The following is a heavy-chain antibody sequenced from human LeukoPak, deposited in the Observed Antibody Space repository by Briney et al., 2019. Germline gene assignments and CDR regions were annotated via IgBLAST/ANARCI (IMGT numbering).Heavy chain of an antibody. J-gene: IGHJ4*02. D-gene: IGHD3-10*01. CDR1: GDSLSNHY. Sequence: SETLCLTCTVSGDSLSNHYWNWIRQPPGKGLECVGYVFSSGSTEYNPSLQSRVTISLDTSRNLSSLSLTSVTAADTAVYYCGRHFGGSSGSFYTDYWGQGTLVTVSS. CDR3: GRHFGGSSGSFYTDY. V-gene: IGHV4-59*08. CDR2: VFSSGST.